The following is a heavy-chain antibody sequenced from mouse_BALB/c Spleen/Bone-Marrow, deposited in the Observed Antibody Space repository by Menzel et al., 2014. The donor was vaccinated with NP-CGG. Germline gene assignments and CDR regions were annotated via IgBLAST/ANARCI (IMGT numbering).Heavy chain of an antibody. V-gene: IGHV1-18*01. Sequence: VHVKQSGPELVKPGASVKISCKTSGYTFTDYTIHWAKQSHGKSLEWIGGINPNNGGSTYNQKFKGKATLTIHKSSSTAYMELRSLTSEDSAVYYCARGRGYYWGQVSTLTVSS. CDR3: ARGRGYY. CDR2: INPNNGGS. J-gene: IGHJ2*01. CDR1: GYTFTDYT.